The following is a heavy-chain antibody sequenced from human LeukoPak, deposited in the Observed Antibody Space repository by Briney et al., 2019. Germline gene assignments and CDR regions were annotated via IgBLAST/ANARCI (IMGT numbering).Heavy chain of an antibody. D-gene: IGHD1-26*01. CDR3: ARDRPYSGSYLENDAFDI. V-gene: IGHV3-7*01. CDR2: IKQDGSEK. J-gene: IGHJ3*02. CDR1: GFTFSSYS. Sequence: GGSLRLSCAASGFTFSSYSMNWVRQAPGKGLEWVANIKQDGSEKYYVDSVKGRFTISRDNAKNSLYLQMNSLRAEDTAVYYCARDRPYSGSYLENDAFDIWGQGTMVTVSS.